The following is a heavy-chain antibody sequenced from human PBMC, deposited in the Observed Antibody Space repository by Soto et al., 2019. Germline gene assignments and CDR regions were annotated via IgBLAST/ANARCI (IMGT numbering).Heavy chain of an antibody. D-gene: IGHD4-17*01. V-gene: IGHV3-11*06. CDR1: GFTFSDYY. CDR3: ARALAYGDFQY. J-gene: IGHJ4*02. Sequence: PGGSLRLSCAASGFTFSDYYMSCIRHSPGKGLEWVSYISSSSSYTNYADSVKGRFTISRDNAKNSLYLQMNSLRAEDTAVYYCARALAYGDFQYWGQGTLVNVS. CDR2: ISSSSSYT.